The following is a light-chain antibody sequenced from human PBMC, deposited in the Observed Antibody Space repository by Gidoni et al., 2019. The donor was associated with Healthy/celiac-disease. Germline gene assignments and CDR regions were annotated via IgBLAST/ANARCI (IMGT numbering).Light chain of an antibody. CDR3: QQYYSTPT. J-gene: IGKJ2*01. CDR1: QGISNS. V-gene: IGKV1-NL1*01. Sequence: DIQITQSPSSLSASVGDRVTITCRASQGISNSLAWYQQKPGKAPKLLLYAASRLESGVPSRFSGSGSGTDYTLTISSLQPEDFATYYCQQYYSTPTFGQGTKLEIK. CDR2: AAS.